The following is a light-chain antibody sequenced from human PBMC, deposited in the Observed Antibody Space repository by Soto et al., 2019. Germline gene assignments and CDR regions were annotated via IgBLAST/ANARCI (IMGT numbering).Light chain of an antibody. CDR3: AAWDDRLDVYV. V-gene: IGLV1-47*02. Sequence: QSVLTQPPSASGTPGQRVTISCSGSSSNIGSNYVYWYQQLPGTAPKLLIYSTSQRSSGVPGRFSGSKSGASASLSISGLQSEDEADYYCAAWDDRLDVYVFGTGTKVTVL. CDR2: STS. J-gene: IGLJ1*01. CDR1: SSNIGSNY.